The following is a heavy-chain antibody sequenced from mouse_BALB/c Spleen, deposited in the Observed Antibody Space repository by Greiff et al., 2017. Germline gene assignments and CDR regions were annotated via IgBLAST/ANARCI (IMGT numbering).Heavy chain of an antibody. CDR3: ARTGDYHWYFDV. V-gene: IGHV1S56*01. Sequence: QVQLQQSGPELVKPGASVRISCKASGYTFTSYYIHWVKQRPGQGLEWIGWIYPGNVNTKYNEKFKGKATLTADKSSSTAYMQLSSLTSEDSAVYFCARTGDYHWYFDVWGAGTTVTVSS. D-gene: IGHD2-4*01. J-gene: IGHJ1*01. CDR1: GYTFTSYY. CDR2: IYPGNVNT.